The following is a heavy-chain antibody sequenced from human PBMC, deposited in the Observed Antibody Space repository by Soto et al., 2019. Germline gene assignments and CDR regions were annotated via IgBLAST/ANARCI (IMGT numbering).Heavy chain of an antibody. CDR1: GGSISSGGYS. D-gene: IGHD5-12*01. CDR3: ARDPRGYSFDI. Sequence: LSLTCAVSGGSISSGGYSWSWIRQPPGKGLEWIGYIYHSGSTYYNPSLKSRVTISVDRSKNQFSLKLSSVTAADTAVYYCARDPRGYSFDIWGQGTMVTVS. V-gene: IGHV4-30-2*01. CDR2: IYHSGST. J-gene: IGHJ3*02.